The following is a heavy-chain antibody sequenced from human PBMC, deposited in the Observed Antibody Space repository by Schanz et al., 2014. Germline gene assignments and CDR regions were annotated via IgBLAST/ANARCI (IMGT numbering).Heavy chain of an antibody. J-gene: IGHJ4*02. CDR2: INNSGST. CDR1: GGFISSINW. CDR3: ARDERDLPRSLFVF. V-gene: IGHV4-4*02. D-gene: IGHD2-2*01. Sequence: QVQLVESGPGLVKPSGTLSLTCAVSGGFISSINWWSWVRQSPGTGLEWIGEINNSGSTNYNPSLKSRVTISLDKSKSKFSLTLNAVTAADTAVYYCARDERDLPRSLFVFWGQGTLVTVSS.